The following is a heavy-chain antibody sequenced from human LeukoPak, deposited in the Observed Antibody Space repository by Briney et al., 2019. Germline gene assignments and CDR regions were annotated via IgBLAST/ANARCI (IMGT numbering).Heavy chain of an antibody. D-gene: IGHD1-26*01. V-gene: IGHV1-2*02. CDR2: INPNSGGT. J-gene: IGHJ4*02. CDR1: GYTFTGYY. CDR3: ARDVGATTPYFDY. Sequence: ASVEVSCKASGYTFTGYYMHWVQQAPGQGLEWMGWINPNSGGTNYAQKFQGRVTLTRDTSSSTAYMEVTRLRSDDSAVYYCARDVGATTPYFDYWGQGTLVTVSS.